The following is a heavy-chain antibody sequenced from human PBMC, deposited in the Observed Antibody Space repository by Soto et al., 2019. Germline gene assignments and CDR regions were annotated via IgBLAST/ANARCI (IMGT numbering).Heavy chain of an antibody. V-gene: IGHV4-61*01. D-gene: IGHD3-10*02. CDR3: ARIPTMLLAFDL. Sequence: QVQLQESGPGLVKPSETLSLTCAVSGGSVITRSYYWSWIRQPPGGGLEWIGSISHSAGTKFDPSLKSRVTLSLDTSMNLFSLRLISATAADTATYFCARIPTMLLAFDLWGQGTLVTVSS. CDR1: GGSVITRSYY. J-gene: IGHJ3*01. CDR2: ISHSAGT.